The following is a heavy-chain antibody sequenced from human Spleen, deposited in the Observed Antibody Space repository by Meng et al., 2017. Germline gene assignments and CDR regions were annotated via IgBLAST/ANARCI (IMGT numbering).Heavy chain of an antibody. CDR1: DYTFTGYG. Sequence: VQPVQSGPEVKKPGASVKVSCKASDYTFTGYGVSWVRQAPGQGLEWMAWLGAHDGDTSHAPKFQGRVTVSADRPTATACMELRSLRSDDTAVYYCARGTPGRSYSDYWGQGTLVTVSS. D-gene: IGHD3-10*01. J-gene: IGHJ4*02. CDR2: LGAHDGDT. CDR3: ARGTPGRSYSDY. V-gene: IGHV1-18*01.